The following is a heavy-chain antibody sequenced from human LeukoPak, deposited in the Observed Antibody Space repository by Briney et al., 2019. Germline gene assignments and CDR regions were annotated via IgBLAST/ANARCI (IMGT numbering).Heavy chain of an antibody. J-gene: IGHJ6*03. V-gene: IGHV1-18*01. CDR2: SGDNDNT. CDR1: GYTFTSYT. D-gene: IGHD1-14*01. CDR3: GPYNISSYDFYIDV. Sequence: ASVKVSCKASGYTFTSYTIRWVRQAPGQGREWISGDNDNTNYALKYQRRVTMTTDTSTTTAILGLRCMSTCDTAVYCCGPYNISSYDFYIDVWGKGTTVTVSS.